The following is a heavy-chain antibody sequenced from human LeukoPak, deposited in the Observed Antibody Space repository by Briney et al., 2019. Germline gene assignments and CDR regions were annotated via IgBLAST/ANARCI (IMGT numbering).Heavy chain of an antibody. V-gene: IGHV4-31*03. CDR2: IYYSGST. J-gene: IGHJ3*02. CDR1: GGSISSGGYY. CDR3: ARDADDTPFNDALDI. D-gene: IGHD3-22*01. Sequence: PSHTLSLTCTVSGGSISSGGYYWSWIRQHPGKGLEWIEYIYYSGSTYYNPSLKSRVTISVDTSKNQFSLKLSSVTAADTAVYYCARDADDTPFNDALDIWGQGTMVTVSS.